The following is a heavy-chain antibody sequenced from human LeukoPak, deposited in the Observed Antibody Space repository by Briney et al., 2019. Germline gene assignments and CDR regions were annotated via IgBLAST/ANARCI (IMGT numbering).Heavy chain of an antibody. CDR1: GFTFSSYS. J-gene: IGHJ4*02. D-gene: IGHD6-13*01. CDR2: ISSSSSYI. V-gene: IGHV3-21*01. Sequence: GGSLRLSCAASGFTFSSYSVNWVRQAPGKGLEWVSSISSSSSYIYYADSVKGRFTISRDNAKNSLYLQMNSLRAEGTAVYYCARPQYSSSSTPDYWGQGTLVTVSS. CDR3: ARPQYSSSSTPDY.